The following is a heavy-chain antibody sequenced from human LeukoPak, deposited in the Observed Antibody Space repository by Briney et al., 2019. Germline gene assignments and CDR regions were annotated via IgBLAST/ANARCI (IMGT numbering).Heavy chain of an antibody. J-gene: IGHJ4*02. CDR3: ARYVRESPKYYFDY. Sequence: SETLSLTCSVSGDSISMHYWSWIRQPPGKGLEWIGHINYSGSTNYNPSLNSRVTISIDRSKNQFSLKLTSVTAADTAVYYCARYVRESPKYYFDYWGQGTLVSVSS. V-gene: IGHV4-59*11. CDR1: GDSISMHY. CDR2: INYSGST. D-gene: IGHD3-10*02.